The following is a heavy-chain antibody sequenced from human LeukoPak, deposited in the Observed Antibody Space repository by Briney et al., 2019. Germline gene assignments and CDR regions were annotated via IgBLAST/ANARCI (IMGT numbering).Heavy chain of an antibody. V-gene: IGHV4-31*11. CDR1: GDSISSGGYH. Sequence: SETLSLTCAVSGDSISSGGYHWTWIRQHPGKGLERIGYISYSGSTYYNPSLKSRVNISMDTSKNQFSLSLTSVTAADTAVYYCARDYGDYFRWFDPWGQGTLVTVSS. CDR2: ISYSGST. J-gene: IGHJ5*02. D-gene: IGHD4-17*01. CDR3: ARDYGDYFRWFDP.